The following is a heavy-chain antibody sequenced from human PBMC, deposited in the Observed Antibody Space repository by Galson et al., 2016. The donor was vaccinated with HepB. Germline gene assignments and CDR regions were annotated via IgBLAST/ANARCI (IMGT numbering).Heavy chain of an antibody. Sequence: SETLSLTCTVSGGSMSSYFWSWIRQPPGKGLEWIGYTSYSESTNYNPFLKSRVTISADPSKNQFSLKVTSVTAADTAVYYCARLYYDGSGYYLGVPKVIHYYGLDVWGQGTTVTVSS. V-gene: IGHV4-59*08. J-gene: IGHJ6*02. D-gene: IGHD3-22*01. CDR1: GGSMSSYF. CDR3: ARLYYDGSGYYLGVPKVIHYYGLDV. CDR2: TSYSEST.